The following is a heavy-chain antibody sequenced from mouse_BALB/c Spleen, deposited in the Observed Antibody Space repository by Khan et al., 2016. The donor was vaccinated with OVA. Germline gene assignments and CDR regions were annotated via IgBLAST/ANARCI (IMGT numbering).Heavy chain of an antibody. J-gene: IGHJ2*01. CDR3: ARKNGSDFDY. D-gene: IGHD1-1*01. V-gene: IGHV1-20*02. Sequence: VQLQQSGPELVKPGASVKISCKASGYSFTGYFMNWVMQSHGQRLEWIGRINPHIGETFYNQKFKDKATLTVDESSSTAHLELRSLASEDTAVYYYARKNGSDFDYWGQGTTLTVSS. CDR1: GYSFTGYF. CDR2: INPHIGET.